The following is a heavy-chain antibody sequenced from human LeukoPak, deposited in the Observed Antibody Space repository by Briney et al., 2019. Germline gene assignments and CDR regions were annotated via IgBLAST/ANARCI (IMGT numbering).Heavy chain of an antibody. D-gene: IGHD1-1*01. V-gene: IGHV3-30*04. Sequence: PGGSLRLSCAASGVTFNSYAMCWVRQAPGKGLEWVAVISYDESNKYYADSVKGRFTISRDNSKNTLYLQMNSLRGEDTAVYYCAKDTDWSYFDYWGQGTLVTVSS. CDR2: ISYDESNK. CDR1: GVTFNSYA. CDR3: AKDTDWSYFDY. J-gene: IGHJ4*02.